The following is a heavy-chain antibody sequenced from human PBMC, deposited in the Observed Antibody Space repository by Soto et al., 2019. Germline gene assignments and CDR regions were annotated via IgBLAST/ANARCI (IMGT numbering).Heavy chain of an antibody. J-gene: IGHJ4*02. CDR2: ISYDGSNK. CDR3: ASSWYYYFDY. CDR1: GFTFSSYA. Sequence: QVQLVESGGGVVQPGRSLRLSCAASGFTFSSYAMHWVRKAPGKGLEWVAVISYDGSNKYYADSVKGRFTISRDNSKNTLYLQMNSLRAEDTAVYYCASSWYYYFDYWGQGTLVTVSS. V-gene: IGHV3-30-3*01. D-gene: IGHD6-13*01.